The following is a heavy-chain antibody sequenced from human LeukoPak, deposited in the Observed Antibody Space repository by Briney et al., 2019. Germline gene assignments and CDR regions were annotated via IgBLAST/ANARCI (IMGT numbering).Heavy chain of an antibody. D-gene: IGHD6-13*01. J-gene: IGHJ4*02. Sequence: GGSLRLSCAASGFTFSSYGMHWVRQAPGKGLEWVAVISYDGSNKYYADSVKGRFTISRDNSKNTLYLQMNSLRAEDTAVYYCAEESYSSSWYDYFDYWGQGTLVTVSS. CDR3: AEESYSSSWYDYFDY. V-gene: IGHV3-30*18. CDR2: ISYDGSNK. CDR1: GFTFSSYG.